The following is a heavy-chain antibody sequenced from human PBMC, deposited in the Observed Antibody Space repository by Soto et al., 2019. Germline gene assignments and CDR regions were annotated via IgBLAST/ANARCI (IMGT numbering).Heavy chain of an antibody. CDR2: IYYSGST. D-gene: IGHD2-21*02. CDR1: GGSVSSGSYY. CDR3: ARLVKPAFRNVVVTAVDPQVYYFDY. J-gene: IGHJ4*02. V-gene: IGHV4-39*01. Sequence: QLQESGPGLVKPSETLSLTCTVSGGSVSSGSYYWGWIRQPPGKGLEWIGSIYYSGSTYYNPPLKSRVTISVDTSKNQFSLRLSSVTATDTAVYYCARLVKPAFRNVVVTAVDPQVYYFDYWGQGTLVTVSS.